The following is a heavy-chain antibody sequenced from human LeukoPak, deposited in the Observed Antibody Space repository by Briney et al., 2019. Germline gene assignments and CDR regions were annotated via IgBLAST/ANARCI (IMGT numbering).Heavy chain of an antibody. Sequence: GGSLRLSCAASGLTFTSSWMTWVRQAPGKGLEWVANIKQDGNEENYVESVKGRFTISRDDAKKSLYLQMNSLRAEDTAVYYCSRGGQSSSWFWVDWGRGTLVTVSS. D-gene: IGHD6-13*01. J-gene: IGHJ4*02. CDR1: GLTFTSSW. CDR3: SRGGQSSSWFWVD. V-gene: IGHV3-7*04. CDR2: IKQDGNEE.